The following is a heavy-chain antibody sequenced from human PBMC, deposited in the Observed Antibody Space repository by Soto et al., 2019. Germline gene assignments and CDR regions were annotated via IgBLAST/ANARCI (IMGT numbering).Heavy chain of an antibody. D-gene: IGHD4-4*01. CDR3: ASYSNYRRYYYYGMDV. J-gene: IGHJ6*02. CDR2: IYPGDSDT. Sequence: GESLKISCKGSGYSFTSYWIGWVRQMPGKGLEWMGIIYPGDSDTRYSPSFQGQVTISADKSISTAYLQWSSLKASDTAMYYCASYSNYRRYYYYGMDVWGQGTTVTVSS. V-gene: IGHV5-51*01. CDR1: GYSFTSYW.